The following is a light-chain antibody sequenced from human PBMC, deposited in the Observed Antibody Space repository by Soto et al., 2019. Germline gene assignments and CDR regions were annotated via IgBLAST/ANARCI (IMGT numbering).Light chain of an antibody. CDR1: PSVSNS. J-gene: IGKJ5*01. Sequence: PGERATLSCRASPSVSNSLAWYQHKPGQAPRLLIYDASNRATGVPTRFSGSGSGTDFTLTISSLEPEDFAVYYCQQYGFSPISFGQGTRLEIK. V-gene: IGKV3-11*01. CDR3: QQYGFSPIS. CDR2: DAS.